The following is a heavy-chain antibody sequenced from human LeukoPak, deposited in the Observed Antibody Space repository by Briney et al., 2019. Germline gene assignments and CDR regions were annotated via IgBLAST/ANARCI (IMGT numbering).Heavy chain of an antibody. D-gene: IGHD6-19*01. Sequence: GASVNVSCKASGYTLTGYYMHWVRQAPGQGLDWMGVINLSAGTTNYAQKFQGRVTMTTDTSTSTAYMELRSLRSDDTAVYYCARVRGYSSGWYVDYWGQGTLVTVSS. CDR1: GYTLTGYY. V-gene: IGHV1-46*01. CDR2: INLSAGTT. J-gene: IGHJ4*02. CDR3: ARVRGYSSGWYVDY.